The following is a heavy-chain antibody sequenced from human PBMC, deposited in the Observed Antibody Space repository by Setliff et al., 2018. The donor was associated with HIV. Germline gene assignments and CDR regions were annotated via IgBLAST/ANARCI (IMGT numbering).Heavy chain of an antibody. CDR3: AKVPDYYDSGDY. CDR1: GFSLSTSGMR. D-gene: IGHD3-16*01. Sequence: SGPTLVNPTQTLTLTCTFSGFSLSTSGMRVSWIRQPTGKALEWLARIDWDDDKFYSTSLKTRLTISKDTSKNTLHLQMNSLRPEDTGLYYCAKVPDYYDSGDYWGQGTLVTVSS. V-gene: IGHV2-70*04. CDR2: IDWDDDK. J-gene: IGHJ4*02.